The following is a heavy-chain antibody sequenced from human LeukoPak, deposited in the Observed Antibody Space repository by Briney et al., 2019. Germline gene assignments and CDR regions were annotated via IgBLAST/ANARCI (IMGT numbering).Heavy chain of an antibody. V-gene: IGHV3-23*01. CDR3: AKAPTGYAPGY. CDR1: GFTFSTYS. D-gene: IGHD3-9*01. Sequence: GGSLRLSCAASGFTFSTYSMTWVRQAPGKGLEWVSVISGSGGSTYYADSVKGRFTISRDNSKNTLSLQMNSLRVEDTAVYYCAKAPTGYAPGYWGQGTLVTVSS. CDR2: ISGSGGST. J-gene: IGHJ4*02.